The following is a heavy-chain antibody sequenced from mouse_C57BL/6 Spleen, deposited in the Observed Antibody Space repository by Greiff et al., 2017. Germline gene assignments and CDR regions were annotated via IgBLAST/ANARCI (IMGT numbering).Heavy chain of an antibody. D-gene: IGHD4-1*02. CDR2: IDPSDSYT. V-gene: IGHV1-59*01. J-gene: IGHJ4*01. Sequence: QVQLQQPGAELVRPGTSVKLSCKASGYTFTSYWMHWVKQRPGQGLEWIGVIDPSDSYTNYNQKFKGKATLTVDTSSSTAYMQLSSLTSEDSAVYYCARSNWDEARDYWGQGTSVTVSS. CDR3: ARSNWDEARDY. CDR1: GYTFTSYW.